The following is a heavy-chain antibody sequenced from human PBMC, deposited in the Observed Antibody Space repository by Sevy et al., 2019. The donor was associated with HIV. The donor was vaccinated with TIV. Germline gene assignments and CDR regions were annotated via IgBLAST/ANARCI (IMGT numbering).Heavy chain of an antibody. CDR2: IWYDGRTE. Sequence: GGSLRLSCVASGFTFRSFSMHWVRQAPGKGLEWVAAIWYDGRTERYADSVQGRFTISRDNSKKTLYLQMNRLRDEETAIYYCARDAARVIVPTAGFDSWGQGTLVTVSS. CDR3: ARDAARVIVPTAGFDS. CDR1: GFTFRSFS. V-gene: IGHV3-33*01. D-gene: IGHD1-1*01. J-gene: IGHJ5*01.